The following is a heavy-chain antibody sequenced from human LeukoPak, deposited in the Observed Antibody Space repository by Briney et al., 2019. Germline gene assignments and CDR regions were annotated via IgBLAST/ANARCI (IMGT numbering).Heavy chain of an antibody. CDR3: ARDPQDSSSWYFDY. V-gene: IGHV3-7*01. CDR2: IKQDGSEK. D-gene: IGHD6-13*01. CDR1: GFTFSSYW. Sequence: GGSLRLSCAASGFTFSSYWMSWVRQAPGKGLEWVANIKQDGSEKYYVDSVKGRFTISRDNAKNSLYLQMNSLRAEDTAVYYCARDPQDSSSWYFDYWGQEPWSPSPQ. J-gene: IGHJ4*01.